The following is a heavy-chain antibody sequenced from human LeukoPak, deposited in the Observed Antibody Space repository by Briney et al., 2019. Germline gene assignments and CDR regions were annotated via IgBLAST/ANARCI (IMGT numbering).Heavy chain of an antibody. V-gene: IGHV4-59*08. CDR1: GGSISSYY. J-gene: IGHJ4*02. CDR2: IYDSGST. Sequence: SETLSLTRTVSGGSISSYYWSWLRPPPGKGLEWIGHIYDSGSTNYNPSLKSRVTISVDTSQDHCSLKFGSVTAADTAVYYCARQSISGSSLSYFDYWGGGTVVSVSS. D-gene: IGHD3-22*01. CDR3: ARQSISGSSLSYFDY.